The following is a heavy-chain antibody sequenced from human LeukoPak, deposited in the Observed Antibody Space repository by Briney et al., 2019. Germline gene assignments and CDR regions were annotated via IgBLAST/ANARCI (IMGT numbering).Heavy chain of an antibody. Sequence: ASVKVSCKASGYTFTSYYMHWVRQPPGQGLEWMGIINPSGGSTSYAQKFQGRVTMTRDMSTSTVYMELSSMRSEDTAVYYCAREWFGDIVVVPAAIPLEYWGQGTLVTVSS. V-gene: IGHV1-46*01. CDR1: GYTFTSYY. CDR2: INPSGGST. CDR3: AREWFGDIVVVPAAIPLEY. D-gene: IGHD2-2*01. J-gene: IGHJ4*02.